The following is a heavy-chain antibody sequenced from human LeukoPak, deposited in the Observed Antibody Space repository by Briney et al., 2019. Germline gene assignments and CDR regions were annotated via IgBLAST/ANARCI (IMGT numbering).Heavy chain of an antibody. CDR2: TYYSGST. J-gene: IGHJ3*02. V-gene: IGHV4-59*01. D-gene: IGHD2-2*01. CDR1: GGSISSYY. Sequence: PSETLSLTCTVSGGSISSYYWSWIRQPPGKGLEWIGYTYYSGSTNYNPSLKSRVTISVDTSKNQFSLKLSSVTAADTAVYYCARDLALSTAFDIWGQGTMVTVSS. CDR3: ARDLALSTAFDI.